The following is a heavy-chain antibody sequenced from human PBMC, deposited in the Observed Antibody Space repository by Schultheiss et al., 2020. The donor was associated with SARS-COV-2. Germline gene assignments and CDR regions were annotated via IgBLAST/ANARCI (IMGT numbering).Heavy chain of an antibody. V-gene: IGHV4-34*01. CDR3: ARDQAAGTDY. Sequence: SQTLSLTCAVYGGSFSGYYWSWIRQPPGKGLEWIGEINHSGSTNYNPSLKSRVTISVDTSKNQFSLKLSSVTAADTAVYYCARDQAAGTDYWGQGTLVTVSS. D-gene: IGHD6-13*01. CDR1: GGSFSGYY. J-gene: IGHJ4*02. CDR2: INHSGST.